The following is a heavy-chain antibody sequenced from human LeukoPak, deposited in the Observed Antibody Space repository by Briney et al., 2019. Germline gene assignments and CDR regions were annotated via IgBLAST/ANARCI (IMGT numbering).Heavy chain of an antibody. J-gene: IGHJ4*02. D-gene: IGHD6-19*01. CDR1: GGSISSSSYY. V-gene: IGHV4-39*01. Sequence: PSETLSLTCTVSGGSISSSSYYWGWIRQPPGKGLEWIGSIYYSGSTYYNPSLKSRVTISVDTSKNQFSLKLSSVTAADTAVYYCARHKSRGGLVRIQRTPVSVDYWGQGTLVTVSS. CDR3: ARHKSRGGLVRIQRTPVSVDY. CDR2: IYYSGST.